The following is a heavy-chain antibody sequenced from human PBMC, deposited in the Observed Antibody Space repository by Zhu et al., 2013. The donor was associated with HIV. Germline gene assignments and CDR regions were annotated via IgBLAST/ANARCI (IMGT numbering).Heavy chain of an antibody. V-gene: IGHV1-69*06. J-gene: IGHJ3*02. D-gene: IGHD2-2*01. CDR3: ASGVWGYCSSTSCYGAFDI. Sequence: QVQLVQSGAEVKKPGSSVKVSCKASGGTFSSYAISWVRQAPGQGLEWMGGIIPIFGTANYAQKFQGRVTITADKSTSTAYMELSSLRSEDTAVYYCASGVWGYCSSTSCYGAFDIWGQGTMVTVSS. CDR2: IIPIFGTA. CDR1: GGTFSSYA.